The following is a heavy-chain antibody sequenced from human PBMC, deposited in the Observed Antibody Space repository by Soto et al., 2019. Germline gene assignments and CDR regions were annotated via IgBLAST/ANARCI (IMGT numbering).Heavy chain of an antibody. J-gene: IGHJ4*02. CDR1: GFTFSTYG. CDR2: ISYDGGSK. Sequence: QVQLVESGGGVVQPGKSLRLSCAASGFTFSTYGIHWVRQAPGKGLEGVALISYDGGSKYYGDSVKGRFIISRDNSHNTVSLQRKSLRADDTAVYFCAKEKLAMTVVVADYFDSWGQGTRVTVSS. V-gene: IGHV3-30*18. CDR3: AKEKLAMTVVVADYFDS. D-gene: IGHD3-22*01.